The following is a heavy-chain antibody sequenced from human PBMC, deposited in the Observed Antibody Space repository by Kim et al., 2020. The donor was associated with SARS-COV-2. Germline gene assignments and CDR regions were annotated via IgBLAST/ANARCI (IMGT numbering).Heavy chain of an antibody. J-gene: IGHJ4*02. CDR2: ITKYDGRT. CDR3: AKDHPSSGWPTFDY. CDR1: GYSINTYA. V-gene: IGHV3-23*01. Sequence: GGSLRLSCAASGYSINTYAMSWVRQAPGKGLEWVSAITKYDGRTYYADSVRGRFTISRDNSKNTVYLQMDSLRGEDTGLYYCAKDHPSSGWPTFDYWGQGTLVTVSS. D-gene: IGHD6-19*01.